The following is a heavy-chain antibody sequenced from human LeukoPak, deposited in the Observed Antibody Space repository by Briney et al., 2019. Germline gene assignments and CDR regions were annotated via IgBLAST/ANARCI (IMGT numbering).Heavy chain of an antibody. D-gene: IGHD5-24*01. CDR1: GGSISSSSYY. CDR3: ARVSFSTIGSLGLDY. J-gene: IGHJ4*02. Sequence: SETLSLTCTVSGGSISSSSYYWGWIRQPPGKGLEWIGSIYYSGSTYYNPSLKSRVTISVDTSKNQFSLKLSSVTAADTAVYYCARVSFSTIGSLGLDYWGQGTLVTVSS. V-gene: IGHV4-39*07. CDR2: IYYSGST.